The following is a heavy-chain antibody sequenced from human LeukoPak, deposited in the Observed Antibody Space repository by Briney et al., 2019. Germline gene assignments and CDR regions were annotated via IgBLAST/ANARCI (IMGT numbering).Heavy chain of an antibody. J-gene: IGHJ4*02. Sequence: GGTLRLSCAASGFTFRNHGMNWVRQAPGKGLEWVSGISPSGGGTYYADSVKGRFTISRDDSKNTLSLQMNSLRAEDTAVYYCAKQGRRGYSYARSYYFDYWGQGTLVTVSS. CDR3: AKQGRRGYSYARSYYFDY. CDR2: ISPSGGGT. CDR1: GFTFRNHG. V-gene: IGHV3-23*01. D-gene: IGHD5-18*01.